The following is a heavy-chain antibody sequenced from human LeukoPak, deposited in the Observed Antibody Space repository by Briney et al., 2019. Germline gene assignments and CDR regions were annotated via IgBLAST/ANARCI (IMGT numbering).Heavy chain of an antibody. CDR1: GGSISSSSYY. V-gene: IGHV4-61*01. D-gene: IGHD3-22*01. Sequence: SETLSLTCTVSGGSISSSSYYWGWIRQPPGKGLEWIGYIYYSGSTNYNPSLKSRVTISLDTSKNQFSLKLSSVTAADTAVYYCARDFFDSRGYTYIDSWGQGTLVSVSS. J-gene: IGHJ4*02. CDR3: ARDFFDSRGYTYIDS. CDR2: IYYSGST.